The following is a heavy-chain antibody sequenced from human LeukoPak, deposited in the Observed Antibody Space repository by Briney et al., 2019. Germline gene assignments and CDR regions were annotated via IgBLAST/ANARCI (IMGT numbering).Heavy chain of an antibody. CDR3: ARVRALYCSGGSCYSGYYYYYMDV. Sequence: SVNVSCKASGGTFSSYAISWVRQAPGQGLEWMGGIIPIFGTANYAQKFQGRVTITADKSTSTAYMELSSLRSEDTAVYYCARVRALYCSGGSCYSGYYYYYMDVWGKGTTVTVSS. V-gene: IGHV1-69*06. D-gene: IGHD2-15*01. CDR1: GGTFSSYA. J-gene: IGHJ6*03. CDR2: IIPIFGTA.